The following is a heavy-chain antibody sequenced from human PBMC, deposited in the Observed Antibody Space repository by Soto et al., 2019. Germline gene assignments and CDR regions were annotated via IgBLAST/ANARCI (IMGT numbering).Heavy chain of an antibody. Sequence: SETLSLTCTVSGGSISSYYWSWIRQPPGKGLEWIGYIYYSGSTNYNPSLKSRVTISVDTSKNQFSLKLSSVTAADTAVYYCARGNGADYYSSCMAVWGKGTTVTVSS. V-gene: IGHV4-59*01. J-gene: IGHJ6*03. D-gene: IGHD2-8*01. CDR3: ARGNGADYYSSCMAV. CDR1: GGSISSYY. CDR2: IYYSGST.